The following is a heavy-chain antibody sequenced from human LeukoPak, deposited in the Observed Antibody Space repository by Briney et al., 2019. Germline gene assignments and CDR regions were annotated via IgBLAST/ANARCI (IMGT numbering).Heavy chain of an antibody. CDR1: GGSISSSSYH. Sequence: SETLSLTCTVSGGSISSSSYHWGWIRQPPGKGLEWIGSIYYSGSTYYNPSLKSRVTISVDTSKNQFSLKLSSVTAADTAVYYCARPGRGYSYGTVLYYYYMDVWGKGTTVTVSS. J-gene: IGHJ6*03. CDR3: ARPGRGYSYGTVLYYYYMDV. V-gene: IGHV4-39*01. CDR2: IYYSGST. D-gene: IGHD5-18*01.